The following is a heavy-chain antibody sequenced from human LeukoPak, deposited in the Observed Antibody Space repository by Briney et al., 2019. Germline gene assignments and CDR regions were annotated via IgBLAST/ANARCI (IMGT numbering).Heavy chain of an antibody. D-gene: IGHD3-9*01. Sequence: PSETLSLTCTVSGGSISSYYWSWIRQPAGKGLEWIGYIYYGGSTNYNPSLKSRVTISVDTSKNQFSLRLSSVTAADTAVYYCARASTTIFNLNWFDPWGQGTLVTVSS. V-gene: IGHV4-59*01. CDR1: GGSISSYY. CDR3: ARASTTIFNLNWFDP. CDR2: IYYGGST. J-gene: IGHJ5*02.